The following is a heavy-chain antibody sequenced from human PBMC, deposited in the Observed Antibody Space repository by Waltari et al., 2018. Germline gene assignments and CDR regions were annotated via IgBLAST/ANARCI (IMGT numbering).Heavy chain of an antibody. J-gene: IGHJ6*02. CDR1: GFTFSTFA. V-gene: IGHV3-74*01. Sequence: EVPLLESGGGLEQPGGSLRLSCAVSGFTFSTFAMSWVRQAPGKGLEWVSAINTDGISTTYADSVKGRFTISRDNAKNTLYLQMNSLGAEDTAVYYCARDRVTVDYGMDVWGQGTTVIVSS. CDR2: INTDGIST. D-gene: IGHD6-19*01. CDR3: ARDRVTVDYGMDV.